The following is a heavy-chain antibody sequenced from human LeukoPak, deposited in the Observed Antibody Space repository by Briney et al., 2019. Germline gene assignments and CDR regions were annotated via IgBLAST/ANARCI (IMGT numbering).Heavy chain of an antibody. CDR1: GDSFSGGSYY. J-gene: IGHJ3*02. D-gene: IGHD3-22*01. CDR2: IYYSGST. Sequence: SETLSLTCTVSGDSFSGGSYYWGWIRQPPGKGLEWIGTIYYSGSTYYNPSLKSRVTISIDTSKNHFSLNLSSVTAADTAVYYCASPSPNYYDSSGYTLFLAAFDIWGQGTMVTVSS. V-gene: IGHV4-39*02. CDR3: ASPSPNYYDSSGYTLFLAAFDI.